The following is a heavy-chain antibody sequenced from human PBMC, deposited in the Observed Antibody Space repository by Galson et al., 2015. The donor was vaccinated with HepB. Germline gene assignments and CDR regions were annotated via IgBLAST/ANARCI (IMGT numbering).Heavy chain of an antibody. J-gene: IGHJ3*02. CDR1: GFTFSTHA. V-gene: IGHV3-33*01. CDR2: IWSDGSNK. Sequence: SLRLSCAASGFTFSTHAMHWVRQAPGRGLEWVAFIWSDGSNKYYADSVKGRFTISKDNSKNTLYLQMNSRRAEDTALYYCASDPPSSGYAFYTWGQGTMVTVSS. D-gene: IGHD1-14*01. CDR3: ASDPPSSGYAFYT.